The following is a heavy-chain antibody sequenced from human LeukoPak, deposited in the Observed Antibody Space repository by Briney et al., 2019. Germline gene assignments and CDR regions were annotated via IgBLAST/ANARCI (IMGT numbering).Heavy chain of an antibody. CDR1: GFTFSRYG. CDR3: AKDGFAEMATIGPDY. V-gene: IGHV3-30*18. CDR2: ISYDGSNK. J-gene: IGHJ4*02. Sequence: GGSLRLSCAASGFTFSRYGMHWVRQAPGKGLEWVAVISYDGSNKYYADSVKGRLTISRDNSKNTLYLQMNSLRAEDTAVYYCAKDGFAEMATIGPDYWGQGTLVTVSS. D-gene: IGHD5-12*01.